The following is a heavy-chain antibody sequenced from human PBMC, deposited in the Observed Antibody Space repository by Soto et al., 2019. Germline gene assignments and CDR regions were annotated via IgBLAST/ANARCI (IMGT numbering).Heavy chain of an antibody. V-gene: IGHV3-21*01. Sequence: PGGSLRLSCAASGFTFSNSIINWVRQAPGQGLEWVSSISGSSDFLYYADSVKGRFTISRDTATNSLYLQMNSLRAEDTAVYYCATSTWYAFDIWGPGTMVTVSS. CDR3: ATSTWYAFDI. CDR2: ISGSSDFL. CDR1: GFTFSNSI. J-gene: IGHJ3*02. D-gene: IGHD6-13*01.